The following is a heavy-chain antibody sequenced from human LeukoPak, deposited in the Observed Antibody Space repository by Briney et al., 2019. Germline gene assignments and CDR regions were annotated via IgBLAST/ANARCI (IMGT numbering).Heavy chain of an antibody. V-gene: IGHV3-30-3*01. D-gene: IGHD3-10*01. Sequence: GKSLRLSCVASGFSFSSYAIQWVRQAPGKGLEWVAGISYDGARTYYAEAVKGRFTLSKDTSKRTLYLQMTSLRGDDTAVYYCARSTGSSSPTAWEYHYFMDVWGEGTTVTVSS. J-gene: IGHJ6*03. CDR1: GFSFSSYA. CDR3: ARSTGSSSPTAWEYHYFMDV. CDR2: ISYDGART.